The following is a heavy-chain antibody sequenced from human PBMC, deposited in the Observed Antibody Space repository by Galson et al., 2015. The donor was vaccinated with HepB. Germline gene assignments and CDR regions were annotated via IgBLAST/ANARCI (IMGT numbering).Heavy chain of an antibody. Sequence: SLRLSCAASGFSFTSYAMTWVRQAPGKGLEWVSGITGSGDKTYYADPVKGRFTISRDSSKNTVSLQHNTLRAEDTAVYYCAKGAYYSSYALYGMDVWGQGTTVTVSS. J-gene: IGHJ6*02. D-gene: IGHD6-6*01. V-gene: IGHV3-23*01. CDR1: GFSFTSYA. CDR3: AKGAYYSSYALYGMDV. CDR2: ITGSGDKT.